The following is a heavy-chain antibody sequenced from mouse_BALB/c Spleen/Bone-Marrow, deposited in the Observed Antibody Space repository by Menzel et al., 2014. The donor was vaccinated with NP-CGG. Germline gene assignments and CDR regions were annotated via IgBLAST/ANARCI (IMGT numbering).Heavy chain of an antibody. CDR2: IRLKSNNYAT. CDR3: TTGFAY. CDR1: GFTFSNYW. Sequence: DVKLVESGGGLVQPGGSMKLSCVASGFTFSNYWMNWVRQSPEKGLEWVAEIRLKSNNYATHYAESVKGGFTISRDDSKSSVYLQMNNLRAEDTGIYYCTTGFAYWGQGTLVTVSA. J-gene: IGHJ3*01. V-gene: IGHV6-6*02.